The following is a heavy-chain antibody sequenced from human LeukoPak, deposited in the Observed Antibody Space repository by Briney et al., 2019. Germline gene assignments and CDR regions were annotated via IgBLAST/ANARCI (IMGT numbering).Heavy chain of an antibody. CDR2: INPNSGGT. CDR1: GYTFTGYY. CDR3: ARKRTPYYDSSGYYYADDAFDI. D-gene: IGHD3-22*01. V-gene: IGHV1-2*02. Sequence: EASVKVSCKASGYTFTGYYMHWVRQAPGQGLEWMGWINPNSGGTNYAQKFQGRVTMTRDTSISTAYMELSRLRSDDTAVYYCARKRTPYYDSSGYYYADDAFDIWGQGTMVTVSS. J-gene: IGHJ3*02.